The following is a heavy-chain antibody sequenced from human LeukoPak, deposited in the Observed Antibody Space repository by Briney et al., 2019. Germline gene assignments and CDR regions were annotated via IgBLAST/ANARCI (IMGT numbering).Heavy chain of an antibody. Sequence: PSQTLSLTCTVSGYSISSGYYWGWIRQPPGKGLEWIGSIYHSGSTYYNPSLKSRVTISVDTSKNQFSLKLSSVTAADTAVYYCAQTGGGVGSGGYSTWGQGTLVTVS. V-gene: IGHV4-38-2*02. CDR3: AQTGGGVGSGGYST. CDR2: IYHSGST. J-gene: IGHJ4*02. CDR1: GYSISSGYY. D-gene: IGHD3-10*01.